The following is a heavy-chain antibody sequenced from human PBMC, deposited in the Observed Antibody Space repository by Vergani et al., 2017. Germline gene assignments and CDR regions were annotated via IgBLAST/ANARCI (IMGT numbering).Heavy chain of an antibody. J-gene: IGHJ4*02. V-gene: IGHV3-7*01. D-gene: IGHD3-22*01. CDR2: IKQDGSEK. CDR1: GGSISSYY. CDR3: ARESYYYDSSGYYPY. Sequence: VQLQESGPGLVKPSETLSLTCTVSGGSISSYYWSWIRQPPGKGLEWVANIKQDGSEKYYVDSVKGRFTISRDNAKNSLYLQMNSLRAEDTAVYYCARESYYYDSSGYYPYWGQGTLVTVSS.